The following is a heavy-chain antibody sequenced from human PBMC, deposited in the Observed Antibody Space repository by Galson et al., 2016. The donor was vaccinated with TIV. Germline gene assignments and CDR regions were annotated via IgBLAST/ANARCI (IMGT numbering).Heavy chain of an antibody. CDR3: ARDAPYSSSWRIHY. J-gene: IGHJ4*02. CDR2: SSGYDTNT. Sequence: SVKVSCKASGYTFTNYGISWVRQAPGQGLEWMGWSSGYDTNTEYVQKLQDRVNMTKDTSTSTAYMELRSLRYDDTAVYYCARDAPYSSSWRIHYWGQGSLVTVSS. CDR1: GYTFTNYG. D-gene: IGHD6-13*01. V-gene: IGHV1-18*04.